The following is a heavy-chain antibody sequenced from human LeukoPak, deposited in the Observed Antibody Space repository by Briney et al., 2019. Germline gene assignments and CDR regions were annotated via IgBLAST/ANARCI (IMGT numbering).Heavy chain of an antibody. D-gene: IGHD3-22*01. V-gene: IGHV3-64D*09. CDR1: GFAFSRNA. J-gene: IGHJ4*02. CDR3: ASTYDYDRIGYYPFDY. CDR2: ISSNGGRT. Sequence: GGSLRLSCSASGFAFSRNAMHWVRQAPGKGLEYVSGISSNGGRTHYADSVKGRFTISRDNSKNTLYLQMSSLRPEDTAVYYCASTYDYDRIGYYPFDYWGQGTLVTVPS.